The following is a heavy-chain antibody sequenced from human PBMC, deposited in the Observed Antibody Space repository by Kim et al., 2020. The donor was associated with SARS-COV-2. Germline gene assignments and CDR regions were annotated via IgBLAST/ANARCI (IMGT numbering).Heavy chain of an antibody. CDR3: ARDFGGTMVRGVINY. CDR1: GYTFTGYY. Sequence: ASVKVSCKASGYTFTGYYMHWVRQAPGQGLEWMGRINPNSGGTNYAQKFQGRVTMTRDTSISTAYMELSRLRSDDTAVYYCARDFGGTMVRGVINYWGQGTLVTVSS. J-gene: IGHJ4*02. V-gene: IGHV1-2*06. D-gene: IGHD3-10*01. CDR2: INPNSGGT.